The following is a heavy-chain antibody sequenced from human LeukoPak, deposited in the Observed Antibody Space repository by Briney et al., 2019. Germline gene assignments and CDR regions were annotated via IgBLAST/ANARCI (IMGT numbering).Heavy chain of an antibody. CDR1: GFTVSSNY. V-gene: IGHV3-20*01. J-gene: IGHJ4*02. CDR2: ISWNSGRK. Sequence: GGSLRLSCAASGFTVSSNYMSWVRQAPGKGLEWVSGISWNSGRKDYADSVKGRFTISRDNANNSLYLQMNSLRAEDTALYHCIKSGNSVLIAAHSPFDYWGQGALVSVSS. D-gene: IGHD2-15*01. CDR3: IKSGNSVLIAAHSPFDY.